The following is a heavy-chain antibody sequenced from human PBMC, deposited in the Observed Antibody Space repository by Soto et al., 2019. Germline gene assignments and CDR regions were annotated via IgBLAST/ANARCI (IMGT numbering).Heavy chain of an antibody. Sequence: PGGALRLSCAASGFTFSSYAMSWVRQAPGKGLEWVSTISNSDDSTYYADSVKGRFTISRDNSKNTLYLQMNSLRAEDTAVYSCANDRSCWYYSDYWGQGTLV. J-gene: IGHJ4*02. CDR1: GFTFSSYA. CDR2: ISNSDDST. V-gene: IGHV3-23*01. D-gene: IGHD6-19*01. CDR3: ANDRSCWYYSDY.